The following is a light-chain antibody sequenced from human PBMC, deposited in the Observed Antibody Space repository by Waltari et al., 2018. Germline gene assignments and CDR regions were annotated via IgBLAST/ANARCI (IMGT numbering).Light chain of an antibody. CDR2: RAS. CDR3: QQYNSYPIT. CDR1: HSITIW. V-gene: IGKV1-5*03. Sequence: DIQMTQSPSTLSASVGDRITITCRASHSITIWLAWYQQKPGEAPKLLIFRASSLESGVPSRFSGSGSGTEFTLTISSLQPDDFATYFCQQYNSYPITFGQGTRLEIK. J-gene: IGKJ5*01.